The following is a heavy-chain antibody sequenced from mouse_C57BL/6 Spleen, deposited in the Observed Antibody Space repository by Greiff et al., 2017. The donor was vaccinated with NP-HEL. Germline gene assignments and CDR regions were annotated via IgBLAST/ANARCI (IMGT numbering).Heavy chain of an antibody. CDR1: GFTFTSYA. CDR3: TRGYDYSFDY. V-gene: IGHV5-9-1*02. CDR2: ISTGGDYI. D-gene: IGHD2-4*01. J-gene: IGHJ2*01. Sequence: EVQLLQSGAGLVKPGGSLKLSCAASGFTFTSYAMSWVRQTPEQSLEWVAYISTGGDYIYYADTVKGRFTISRDNARNTLYLQMSSLKSEDTAMYYCTRGYDYSFDYWGQGTTLTVSS.